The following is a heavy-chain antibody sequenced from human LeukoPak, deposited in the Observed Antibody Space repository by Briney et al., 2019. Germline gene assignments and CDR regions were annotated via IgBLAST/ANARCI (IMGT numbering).Heavy chain of an antibody. J-gene: IGHJ4*02. CDR3: AREASRVFDY. CDR1: GFTFSSYA. Sequence: PGGSLRLSCAASGFTFSSYAMHWVRQAPGKGLEWVAVISYDGSNKYYADSVKGRFTISRDNSKNTLYLQMNSLRAEDTAVYYWAREASRVFDYWGQGTLVTVSS. CDR2: ISYDGSNK. V-gene: IGHV3-30-3*01. D-gene: IGHD2-2*01.